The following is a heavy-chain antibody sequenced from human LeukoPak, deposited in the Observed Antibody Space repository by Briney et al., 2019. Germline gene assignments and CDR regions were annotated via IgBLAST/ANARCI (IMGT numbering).Heavy chain of an antibody. CDR3: AIRHGYYGGSGYWVQ. D-gene: IGHD3-22*01. CDR1: GFTFVSHG. CDR2: ITPNADRT. J-gene: IGHJ1*01. V-gene: IGHV3-23*01. Sequence: GGSLRLSCAAPGFTFVSHGMSWVRQAPGKGLEWVSLITPNADRTSYADSVEGRFTISTDTPRNTHYMRKNRMRDVDTEHYYCAIRHGYYGGSGYWVQWGQGTVVTVSS.